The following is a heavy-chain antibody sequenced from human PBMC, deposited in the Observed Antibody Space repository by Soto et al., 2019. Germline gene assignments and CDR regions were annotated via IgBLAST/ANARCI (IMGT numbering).Heavy chain of an antibody. CDR1: GGSFSGYY. CDR2: INHSGST. Sequence: SGTLSLTCAVYGGSFSGYYWSWIRQPPGKGLEWIGEINHSGSTNYNPSLKSRVTISVDTSKNQFSLKLSSVTAADTAVYYCARVSGYSIDYWGQGTLVTVSS. J-gene: IGHJ4*02. D-gene: IGHD6-13*01. CDR3: ARVSGYSIDY. V-gene: IGHV4-34*01.